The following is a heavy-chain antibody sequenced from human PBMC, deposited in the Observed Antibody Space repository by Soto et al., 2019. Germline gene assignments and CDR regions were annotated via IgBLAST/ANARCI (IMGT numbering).Heavy chain of an antibody. CDR3: ARVSDYGSGSYSGDFDY. CDR2: TYYRSKWYS. CDR1: GDSVSSNSAA. D-gene: IGHD3-10*01. V-gene: IGHV6-1*01. J-gene: IGHJ4*02. Sequence: SQTLSLTCAISGDSVSSNSAAWNWIRQSPSRGLEWLGRTYYRSKWYSDYAVSVKSRITINPDTSKNQFSLQLNSVTPEDTAVYYCARVSDYGSGSYSGDFDYWGQGTLVTVSS.